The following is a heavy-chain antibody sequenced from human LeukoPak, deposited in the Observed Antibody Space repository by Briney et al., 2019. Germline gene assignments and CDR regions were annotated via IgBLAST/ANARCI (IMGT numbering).Heavy chain of an antibody. Sequence: PSETLSLTCTVSGDSISSYYWSWIRQPPGKGLEWIGYIYYSGSTNYNPSLKSRVTISVDTSKRQFSLKLISVTAADTAVYYCARLGLKYSSSSFYFNYWGQRTLVTASS. J-gene: IGHJ4*02. CDR2: IYYSGST. V-gene: IGHV4-59*08. CDR1: GDSISSYY. D-gene: IGHD6-6*01. CDR3: ARLGLKYSSSSFYFNY.